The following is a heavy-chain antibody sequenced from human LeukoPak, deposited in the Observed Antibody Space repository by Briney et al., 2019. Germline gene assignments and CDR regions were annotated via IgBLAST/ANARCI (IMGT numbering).Heavy chain of an antibody. V-gene: IGHV3-30*02. CDR2: SLYDGTQE. CDR3: AKDLGLGVVAGGPGAIDH. J-gene: IGHJ4*02. Sequence: PGGSLRLSCTTSGFIFSDYVIHWVRQAPGKGLEWVAPSLYDGTQEYYADSVKGRFTISRDTSKNTVYLQMHSPRVDDTAIYYCAKDLGLGVVAGGPGAIDHWGQGTLVTVSS. D-gene: IGHD3-16*01. CDR1: GFIFSDYV.